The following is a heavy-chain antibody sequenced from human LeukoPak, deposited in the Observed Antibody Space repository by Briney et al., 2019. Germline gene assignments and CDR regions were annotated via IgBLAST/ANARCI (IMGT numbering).Heavy chain of an antibody. J-gene: IGHJ1*01. CDR3: ARGTSSGWSSKYFQH. CDR1: GGSFSGYY. CDR2: INHSGRT. V-gene: IGHV4-34*01. D-gene: IGHD6-19*01. Sequence: SETLSLTCAVYGGSFSGYYWSRIRQPPGKGLEWIGEINHSGRTNYNPSLKSRVTISVDTSKNQFSLKLSSVTAADTAVYYCARGTSSGWSSKYFQHWGQGTLVTVSS.